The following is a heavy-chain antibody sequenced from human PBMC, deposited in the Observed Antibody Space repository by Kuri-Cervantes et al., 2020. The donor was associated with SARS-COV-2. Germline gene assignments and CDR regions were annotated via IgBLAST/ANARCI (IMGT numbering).Heavy chain of an antibody. J-gene: IGHJ4*02. Sequence: GGSLRLSCAASGFTFSSYGMHWVRQAPGKGLEWVAVIWYDGSNKYYADSVKGRFTISRDNSKNTLYLQMNSLRAEDTAVYYCARDPRYCSSTSCYNYFDYWGQGTLVTVSS. D-gene: IGHD2-2*02. CDR1: GFTFSSYG. V-gene: IGHV3-33*01. CDR2: IWYDGSNK. CDR3: ARDPRYCSSTSCYNYFDY.